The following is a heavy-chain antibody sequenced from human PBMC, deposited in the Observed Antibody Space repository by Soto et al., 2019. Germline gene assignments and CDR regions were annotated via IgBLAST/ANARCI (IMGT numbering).Heavy chain of an antibody. V-gene: IGHV4-30-4*01. CDR3: AREVGYDSSGPLYYFDY. CDR2: IYYSGST. Sequence: QVQLQESGPGLVKPSQTLSLTCTVSGGSISSGDYYWSWIRQPPGKGLEWIGYIYYSGSTYYNPSLKSRVTISVDTSKNQFSLKLSSVTAADTAVYYCAREVGYDSSGPLYYFDYWGQGTLVTVSS. CDR1: GGSISSGDYY. J-gene: IGHJ4*02. D-gene: IGHD3-22*01.